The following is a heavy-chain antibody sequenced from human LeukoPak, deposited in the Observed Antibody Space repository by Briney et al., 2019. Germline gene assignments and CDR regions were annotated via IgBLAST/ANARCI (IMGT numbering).Heavy chain of an antibody. CDR1: GFTFTTFG. D-gene: IGHD1/OR15-1a*01. CDR3: AKINNNDDY. V-gene: IGHV3-30*18. Sequence: GGSLRLSCAASGFTFTTFGIHWVRQVPGKGLEWVAAISPDGNLEYYTDSVQGRFTVSRDNSKNMIYLQMNSLRGEDSALYYCAKINNNDDYWGHGTLVTVSS. J-gene: IGHJ4*01. CDR2: ISPDGNLE.